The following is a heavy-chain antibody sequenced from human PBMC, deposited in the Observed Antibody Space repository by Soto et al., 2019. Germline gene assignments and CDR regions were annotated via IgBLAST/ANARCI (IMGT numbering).Heavy chain of an antibody. J-gene: IGHJ4*02. CDR2: ISGSGGST. CDR1: GFTFSSYA. CDR3: AKAPATWIRDSSGYCLGD. Sequence: GGSLRLSCAASGFTFSSYAMSWVRQAPGKGLEWVSAISGSGGSTYYADSVKGRFTISRDNSKNTLYLQMNSLRAEDTAVYYCAKAPATWIRDSSGYCLGDWGQGTLVTVSS. D-gene: IGHD3-22*01. V-gene: IGHV3-23*01.